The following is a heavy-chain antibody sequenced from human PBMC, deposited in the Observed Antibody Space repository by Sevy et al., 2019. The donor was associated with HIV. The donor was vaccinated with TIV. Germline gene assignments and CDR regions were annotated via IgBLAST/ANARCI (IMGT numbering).Heavy chain of an antibody. Sequence: GGSLRLSCTASGFTFSSYEMNWVRQAPGKGLEWVSYISNSSSYIYYADSVKGRFTISRDNAKNSLYLQMNSLRAEDTAVYSCARSGRDGYEDSFEYWGQGTLVTVSS. D-gene: IGHD5-12*01. J-gene: IGHJ4*02. CDR1: GFTFSSYE. CDR3: ARSGRDGYEDSFEY. CDR2: ISNSSSYI. V-gene: IGHV3-21*05.